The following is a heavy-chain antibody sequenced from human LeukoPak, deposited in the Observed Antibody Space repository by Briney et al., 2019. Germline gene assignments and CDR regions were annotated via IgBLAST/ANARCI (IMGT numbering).Heavy chain of an antibody. CDR2: FDPEDGET. CDR3: ATLHGDYEYSFDP. D-gene: IGHD4-17*01. J-gene: IGHJ5*02. CDR1: GYTLTESS. V-gene: IGHV1-24*01. Sequence: ASVKVSCKVSGYTLTESSMRWVRQAPGKGLEWMGGFDPEDGETTYAQKFQGRVTMTEDTSTDTAYMELSSLRSEDTAVYYCATLHGDYEYSFDPWGQGVLVTVSS.